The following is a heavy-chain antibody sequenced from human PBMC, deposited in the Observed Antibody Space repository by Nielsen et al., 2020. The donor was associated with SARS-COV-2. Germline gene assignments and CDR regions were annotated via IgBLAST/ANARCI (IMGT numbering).Heavy chain of an antibody. CDR2: IRSKAYGGTT. D-gene: IGHD6-13*01. Sequence: GESLKISCTASGFTFGDYAMSWFRQAPGKGLEWVGFIRSKAYGGTTEYAASVKGRFTISRDDSKSIAYLQMNSLKTEDTAVYYCTREGSSSWSHFDYWGQGTLVTVSS. CDR3: TREGSSSWSHFDY. J-gene: IGHJ4*02. CDR1: GFTFGDYA. V-gene: IGHV3-49*03.